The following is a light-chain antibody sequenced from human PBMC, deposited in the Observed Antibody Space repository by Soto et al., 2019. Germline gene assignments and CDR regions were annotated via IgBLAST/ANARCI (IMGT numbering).Light chain of an antibody. V-gene: IGKV3-11*01. Sequence: ELVLTQSPATLSLSPGERATLSCRASQSVGTYLAWYQHKPGQAPRLLIYGASNRATGIPARFSGSGSETDFTLTIRSLEPEDFAIYYCQHRSNWPLTFGGGTKVEIK. CDR1: QSVGTY. CDR2: GAS. J-gene: IGKJ4*01. CDR3: QHRSNWPLT.